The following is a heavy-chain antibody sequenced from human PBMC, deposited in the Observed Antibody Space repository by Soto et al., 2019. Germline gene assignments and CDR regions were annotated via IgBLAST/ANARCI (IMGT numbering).Heavy chain of an antibody. CDR2: IYYSGST. CDR3: ARPGGSGWFYFDS. CDR1: GGSINSGGYY. Sequence: PSETLSLTCAVCGGSINSGGYYGSWIRQHPGKGLEWIGYIYYSGSTYYNPSLKSRVTISVDTSKNHFSLKLTSVTAADTAVYYCARPGGSGWFYFDSWGQGSQVTVSS. D-gene: IGHD6-13*01. J-gene: IGHJ4*02. V-gene: IGHV4-39*02.